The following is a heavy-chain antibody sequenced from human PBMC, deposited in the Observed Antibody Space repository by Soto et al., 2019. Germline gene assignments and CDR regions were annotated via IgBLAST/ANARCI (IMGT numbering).Heavy chain of an antibody. CDR3: ARVGGFDSFDY. D-gene: IGHD3-10*01. J-gene: IGHJ4*02. Sequence: QLQLHMSGSGLVKPSQTLSLTCTVSGASITYGAYSWSWIRQTPGKGLEWIGYINHLETTFYNPSFESRLTLSIDRTKNQFSLNLKSMSAADRAVYVCARVGGFDSFDYWGQGILVTVSS. CDR1: GASITYGAYS. V-gene: IGHV4-30-2*01. CDR2: INHLETT.